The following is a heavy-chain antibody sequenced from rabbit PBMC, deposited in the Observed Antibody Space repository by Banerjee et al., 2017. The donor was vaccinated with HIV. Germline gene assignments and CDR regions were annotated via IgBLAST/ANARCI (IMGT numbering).Heavy chain of an antibody. J-gene: IGHJ4*01. CDR3: ARDLAGVIGWNFNL. CDR2: INAADDSKI. Sequence: QEQLEESGGGLVQPGASLTLTCKASGFSFNDNYWICWVRQAPVTGLEWIACINAADDSKICYASWAKGRFTISKTSSTTVTLQMTSLTAADTATYFCARDLAGVIGWNFNLWGQGTLVTVS. CDR1: GFSFNDNYW. D-gene: IGHD4-1*01. V-gene: IGHV1S45*01.